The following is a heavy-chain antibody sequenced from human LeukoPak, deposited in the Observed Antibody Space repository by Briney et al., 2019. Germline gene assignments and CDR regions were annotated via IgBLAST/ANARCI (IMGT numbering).Heavy chain of an antibody. V-gene: IGHV1-8*01. CDR3: ARGSRMVRGVIIDGGGY. CDR2: MNPNSGNT. CDR1: GHTFTSYD. Sequence: ASVKVSCKASGHTFTSYDINWVRQATGQGLEWMGWMNPNSGNTGYAQKFQGRVTMTRNTSISTAYMELSSLRSEDTAVYYCARGSRMVRGVIIDGGGYWGQGTLVTVSS. J-gene: IGHJ4*02. D-gene: IGHD3-10*01.